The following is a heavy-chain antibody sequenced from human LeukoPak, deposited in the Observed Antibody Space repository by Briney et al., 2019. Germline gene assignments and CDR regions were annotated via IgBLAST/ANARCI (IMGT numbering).Heavy chain of an antibody. Sequence: ASVKVSCMASGYTFTGYYMHWVRQAPGQGLEWMGWINPNSGGTNYAQKFQGRVTMTRDTSISTAYMELSRLRSDDTAVYYCARARRDYVWGSYRNLNFDYWGQGTLVTVSS. J-gene: IGHJ4*02. CDR3: ARARRDYVWGSYRNLNFDY. CDR1: GYTFTGYY. CDR2: INPNSGGT. V-gene: IGHV1-2*02. D-gene: IGHD3-16*02.